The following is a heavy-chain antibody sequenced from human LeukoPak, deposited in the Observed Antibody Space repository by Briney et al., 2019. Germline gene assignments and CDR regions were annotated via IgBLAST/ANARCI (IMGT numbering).Heavy chain of an antibody. CDR1: GGSISSSNW. CDR3: ASHSGSYYFDY. CDR2: IYHSGST. D-gene: IGHD1-26*01. J-gene: IGHJ4*02. Sequence: SGTLSLTCAVSGGSISSSNWWSWVRPPPGKGLEWIGGIYHSGSTNYNPSLKSRVTISVDKSKNQFSLKLSSVTAADTAVYYCASHSGSYYFDYWGQGTLVTVSS. V-gene: IGHV4-4*02.